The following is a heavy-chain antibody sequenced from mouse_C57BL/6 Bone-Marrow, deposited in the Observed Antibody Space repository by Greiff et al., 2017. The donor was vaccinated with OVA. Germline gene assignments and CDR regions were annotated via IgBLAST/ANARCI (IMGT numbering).Heavy chain of an antibody. D-gene: IGHD3-2*02. V-gene: IGHV1-76*01. CDR2: IYPGSGNT. CDR1: GYTFTDYY. J-gene: IGHJ2*01. Sequence: VKLVESGAELVRPGASVKLSCKASGYTFTDYYINWVKQRPGQGLEWIARIYPGSGNTYYNEKFKGKATLTAEKSSSTAYMQLSSLTSEDSAVYFCARWDSSGYFDYWGQGTTLTVSS. CDR3: ARWDSSGYFDY.